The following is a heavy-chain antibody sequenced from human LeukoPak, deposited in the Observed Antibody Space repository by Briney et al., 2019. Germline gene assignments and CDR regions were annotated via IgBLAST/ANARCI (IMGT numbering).Heavy chain of an antibody. V-gene: IGHV1-2*02. J-gene: IGHJ4*02. CDR1: GYTFTGYD. D-gene: IGHD6-13*01. CDR2: INPYSGDT. CDR3: ARDQGSLTRSWYTGY. Sequence: ASVKLSCTASGYTFTGYDIHFVRQAPGPGLEWMGGINPYSGDTNFAQKFQRRVTMTRDTSITTAYIDLSSLTPDDTAVYFCARDQGSLTRSWYTGYWGQGTQVTVSS.